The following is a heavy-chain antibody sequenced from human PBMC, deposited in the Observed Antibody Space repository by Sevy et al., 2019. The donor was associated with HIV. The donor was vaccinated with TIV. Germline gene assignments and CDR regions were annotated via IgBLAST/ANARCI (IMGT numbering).Heavy chain of an antibody. V-gene: IGHV3-11*04. CDR3: ARELGSGYPYYYYYAMDV. J-gene: IGHJ6*02. CDR1: GFIFSDYY. D-gene: IGHD3-3*01. Sequence: GGSLRLSCAASGFIFSDYYMSWIRQAPGKGLEWFSYITGSGSSIHYADSVEGRFTVSRDNAKNSLYLQMNSLRADDTAVYYCARELGSGYPYYYYYAMDVWGQGTTVTVSS. CDR2: ITGSGSSI.